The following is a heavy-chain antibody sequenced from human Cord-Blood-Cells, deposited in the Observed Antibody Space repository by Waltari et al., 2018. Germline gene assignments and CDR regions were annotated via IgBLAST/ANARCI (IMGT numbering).Heavy chain of an antibody. V-gene: IGHV4-34*01. D-gene: IGHD3-3*01. CDR2: INHSGST. Sequence: QVQLQQWGAGLLKPSETLSLTCADYGGSFSGYYCSWIRQPPGKGLEWIVEINHSGSTNYNPSLKSRFTISVDTAKNQFSLKLSSVTAADTAVYYCARGYRITIFGVVIARYGMDVWGQGTTVTVSS. CDR1: GGSFSGYY. CDR3: ARGYRITIFGVVIARYGMDV. J-gene: IGHJ6*02.